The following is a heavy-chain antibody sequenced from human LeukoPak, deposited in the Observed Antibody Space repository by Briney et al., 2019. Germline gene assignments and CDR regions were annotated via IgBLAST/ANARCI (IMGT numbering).Heavy chain of an antibody. CDR1: GFTFSSYD. J-gene: IGHJ4*02. V-gene: IGHV3-13*01. Sequence: SGGSLRLSCAASGFTFSSYDMHWVRQATGKGLEWVSAIGTAGDTYYPGSVKGRFTISSENAKNSLYLQMNSLRAGDTAVYYCARAVAGYYYGSGSYYFDYWGQGTLVTVSS. CDR3: ARAVAGYYYGSGSYYFDY. D-gene: IGHD3-10*01. CDR2: IGTAGDT.